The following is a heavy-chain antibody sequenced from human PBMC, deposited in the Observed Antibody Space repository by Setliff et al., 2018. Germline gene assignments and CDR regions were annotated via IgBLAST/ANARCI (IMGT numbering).Heavy chain of an antibody. CDR3: ARQLIGVTDGTFDP. V-gene: IGHV1-2*02. Sequence: ASVKVSCKTSAYSFTDYYIQWVRQAPGQGLEWMGWINPNSGGTKYSPKFQGRVAMTRDTSVTTAFLELSGLTYDDTAVYYCARQLIGVTDGTFDPWGQGTLVTVSS. D-gene: IGHD1-1*01. CDR1: AYSFTDYY. CDR2: INPNSGGT. J-gene: IGHJ5*02.